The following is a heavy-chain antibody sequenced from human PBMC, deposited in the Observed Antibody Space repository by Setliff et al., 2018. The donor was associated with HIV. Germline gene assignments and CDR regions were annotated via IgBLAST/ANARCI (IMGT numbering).Heavy chain of an antibody. CDR2: FDPEDGET. J-gene: IGHJ5*02. D-gene: IGHD4-17*01. V-gene: IGHV1-24*01. CDR3: ARLMLEVTVTTVWFDP. Sequence: ASVKVSCKISGYTLTELSIHWVRQAPGKGLEWMANFDPEDGETFYAQKFQGRVTMTTDTSTSTAYMELRSLRSDDTAVYYCARLMLEVTVTTVWFDPWGQGTLVTVSS. CDR1: GYTLTELS.